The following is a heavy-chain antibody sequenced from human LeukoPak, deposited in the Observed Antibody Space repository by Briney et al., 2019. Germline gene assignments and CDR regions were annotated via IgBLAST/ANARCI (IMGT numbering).Heavy chain of an antibody. CDR2: IIPILGIA. Sequence: GASVKVSCKASGGTFSSYAISWVRQAPGQGLEWMGRIIPILGIANYAQKLQGRVTMTTDTSTSTAYMELRSLRSDDTAVYYCARVKTSSGLDYWGQGTLVTVSS. V-gene: IGHV1-69*04. CDR3: ARVKTSSGLDY. D-gene: IGHD3-22*01. CDR1: GGTFSSYA. J-gene: IGHJ4*02.